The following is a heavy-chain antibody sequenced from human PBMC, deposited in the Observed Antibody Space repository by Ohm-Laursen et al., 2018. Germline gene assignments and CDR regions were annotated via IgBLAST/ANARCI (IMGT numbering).Heavy chain of an antibody. V-gene: IGHV5-51*01. D-gene: IGHD3-10*01. J-gene: IGHJ6*02. CDR1: GYSFTSYW. Sequence: ESLRISCKGSGYSFTSYWIGWVRQMPGKGLEWMGIIYPGDSDTRYSPSFQGQVTISADKSISTAYLQWSSLKASDTAMYYCARAGPYYYYGMDVWGQGTTVTVSS. CDR2: IYPGDSDT. CDR3: ARAGPYYYYGMDV.